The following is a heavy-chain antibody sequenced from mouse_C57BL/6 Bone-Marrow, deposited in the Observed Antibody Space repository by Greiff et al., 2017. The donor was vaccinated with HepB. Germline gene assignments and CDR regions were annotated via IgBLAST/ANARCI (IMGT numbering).Heavy chain of an antibody. D-gene: IGHD2-4*01. CDR1: GFSFNTYA. CDR3: VSLYYDYEDAMDY. V-gene: IGHV10-1*01. CDR2: IRSKSNNYAT. Sequence: EADGGLVQPKGSLKLSCAASGFSFNTYAMNWVRQAPGKGLEWVARIRSKSNNYATYYADSVKDRFTISRDDSESMLYLQMNNLKTEDTAMYYCVSLYYDYEDAMDYWGQGTSVTVSS. J-gene: IGHJ4*01.